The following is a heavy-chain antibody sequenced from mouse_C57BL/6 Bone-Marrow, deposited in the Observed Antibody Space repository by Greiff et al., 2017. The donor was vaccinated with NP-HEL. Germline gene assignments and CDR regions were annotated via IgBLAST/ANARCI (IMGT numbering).Heavy chain of an antibody. CDR3: AKDYYRSYYAMDY. D-gene: IGHD2-14*01. CDR2: IDPANGNT. V-gene: IGHV14-3*01. J-gene: IGHJ4*01. Sequence: VQLQQSVAELVRPGASVKLSCTASGFNIKNTYMHWVKQRPEQGLEWIGRIDPANGNTKYAPKFQGKATITADTSSNTAYLQLCSLTSEDTAIYYCAKDYYRSYYAMDYWGQGTSVTVSS. CDR1: GFNIKNTY.